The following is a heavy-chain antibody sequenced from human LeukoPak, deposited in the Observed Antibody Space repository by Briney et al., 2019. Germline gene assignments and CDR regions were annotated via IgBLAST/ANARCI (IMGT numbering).Heavy chain of an antibody. V-gene: IGHV1-69*02. CDR2: IIPILGIA. CDR3: AKGTYYYDSRFDY. Sequence: ASVKVSCKASGGTFSSYTISWVRQAPGQGLEWMGRIIPILGIANYAQKFQGRVTITADKSTSTAYMELSSLRAEDMALYYCAKGTYYYDSRFDYWGQGTLVTVSS. J-gene: IGHJ4*02. CDR1: GGTFSSYT. D-gene: IGHD3-22*01.